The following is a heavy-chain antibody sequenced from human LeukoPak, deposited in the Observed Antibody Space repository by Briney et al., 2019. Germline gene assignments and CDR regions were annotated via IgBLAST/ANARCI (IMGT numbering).Heavy chain of an antibody. J-gene: IGHJ4*02. CDR3: ARGWRQWEWMGFDY. V-gene: IGHV4-4*07. CDR2: IYTSGST. Sequence: SETLSLTCTVSGGSISSYYWSWIRQPAGKGLEWIGRIYTSGSTNYNPSLKSRVTMSVDTSKNQFSLKLSSVTAADTAVYYCARGWRQWEWMGFDYWGQGTLVTVSS. D-gene: IGHD5-24*01. CDR1: GGSISSYY.